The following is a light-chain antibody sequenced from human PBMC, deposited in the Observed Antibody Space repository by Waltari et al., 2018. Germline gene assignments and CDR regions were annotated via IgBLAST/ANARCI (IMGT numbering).Light chain of an antibody. J-gene: IGLJ3*02. CDR3: AAWDDSLKGRV. CDR2: TDN. CDR1: TSNIGRNG. V-gene: IGLV1-44*01. Sequence: QSVLTQPPSASGTPGQGVTVSCSGSTSNIGRNGVSWYQQLPGTAPKLLIHTDNQRPSGVPDRFSGSKSGTSVSLAISGLQSEDEAHYYCAAWDDSLKGRVFGGGTKVTVL.